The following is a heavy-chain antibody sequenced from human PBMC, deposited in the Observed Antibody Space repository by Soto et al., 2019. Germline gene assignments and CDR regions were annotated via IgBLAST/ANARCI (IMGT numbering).Heavy chain of an antibody. V-gene: IGHV3-23*01. J-gene: IGHJ6*03. CDR3: AKSAYYDFWSGFESTQNYYYYYMDV. D-gene: IGHD3-3*01. CDR1: GFTFSSYA. CDR2: ISGSGGST. Sequence: GGSLRLSCAASGFTFSSYAMSWVRQAPGKGLEWVSAISGSGGSTYYADSVKGRFTISRDNSKNTLYLQMNSLRAEDTAVYYCAKSAYYDFWSGFESTQNYYYYYMDVWGKGTTVTVSS.